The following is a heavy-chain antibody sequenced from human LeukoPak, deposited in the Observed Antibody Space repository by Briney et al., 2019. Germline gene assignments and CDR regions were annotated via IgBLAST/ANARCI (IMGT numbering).Heavy chain of an antibody. CDR2: IRYDGSNK. D-gene: IGHD1-26*01. J-gene: IGHJ4*02. CDR3: AKDRSGSYSQGLDY. CDR1: GFIFSSYG. V-gene: IGHV3-30*02. Sequence: GGSLRLSYAASGFIFSSYGMHWVRQAPGKGLEWVAFIRYDGSNKYYADSVKGRFTISRDNSKNTLYLQMNSLRAEDTAVFYCAKDRSGSYSQGLDYWGQGTLVTVSS.